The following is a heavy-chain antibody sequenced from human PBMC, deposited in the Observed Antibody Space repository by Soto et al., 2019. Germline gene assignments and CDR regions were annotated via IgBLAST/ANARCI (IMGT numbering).Heavy chain of an antibody. CDR1: GASISSRDYY. D-gene: IGHD3-3*01. Sequence: QLQLQESGPGLVKPSETLSLTCTVSGASISSRDYYWGWIRQPPGKGLEWIGSFYYSGSNYYDPSLKRRVTISVDTSKNQFSLKLSSVTAADTAVYYCARHGGITYNDFWSTYSGTYYYYMDVWGKGTTVIVSS. V-gene: IGHV4-39*01. CDR3: ARHGGITYNDFWSTYSGTYYYYMDV. J-gene: IGHJ6*03. CDR2: FYYSGSN.